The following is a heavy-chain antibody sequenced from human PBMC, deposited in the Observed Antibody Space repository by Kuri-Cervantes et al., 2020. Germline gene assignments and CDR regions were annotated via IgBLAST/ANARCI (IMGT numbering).Heavy chain of an antibody. CDR3: ARAPGNRCSGGSCYCHY. CDR1: GYTFTSYA. Sequence: ASVKVSCKASGYTFTSYAMHWVRQAPGQRLEWMGWSNAGNGNTKYSQEFQGRVTITRDTSASTAYMELSSLRSEDMAVYYCARAPGNRCSGGSCYCHYWAQGTLVTVSS. J-gene: IGHJ4*02. V-gene: IGHV1-3*02. CDR2: SNAGNGNT. D-gene: IGHD2-15*01.